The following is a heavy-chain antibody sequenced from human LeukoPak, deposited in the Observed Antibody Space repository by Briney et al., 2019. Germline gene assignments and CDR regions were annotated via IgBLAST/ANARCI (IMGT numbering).Heavy chain of an antibody. CDR1: GFTYDDYA. Sequence: PGGSLRLSCAASGFTYDDYAMHWVRQAPGRGLEWVSLITGDGGSTYYADSVKGRFTISRDNAKNSLYLQMNSLRAEDTALYYCAKADLKVVPAAIGYWGQGTLVTVSS. D-gene: IGHD2-2*01. J-gene: IGHJ4*02. V-gene: IGHV3-43*02. CDR3: AKADLKVVPAAIGY. CDR2: ITGDGGST.